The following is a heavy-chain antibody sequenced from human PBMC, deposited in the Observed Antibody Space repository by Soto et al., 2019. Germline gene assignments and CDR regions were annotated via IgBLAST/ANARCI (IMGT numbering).Heavy chain of an antibody. CDR2: IWYDGSNK. CDR3: ARDRRYSGYDSYYYYGMDV. Sequence: GGSLRLSCAASGFTFSSYGMHWVRQAPGKGLEWVAVIWYDGSNKYYADSVKGRFTISRDDSKNTLYLQMNSLRAEDTAVHYCARDRRYSGYDSYYYYGMDVWGQGTTATLS. D-gene: IGHD5-12*01. V-gene: IGHV3-33*01. CDR1: GFTFSSYG. J-gene: IGHJ6*02.